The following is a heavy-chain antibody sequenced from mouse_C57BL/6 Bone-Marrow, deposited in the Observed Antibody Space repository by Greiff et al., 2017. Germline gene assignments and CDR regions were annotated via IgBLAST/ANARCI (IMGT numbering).Heavy chain of an antibody. Sequence: VQLQQSGAELARPGASVKLSCKASGYTFTSYGISWVKQRTGQGLEWIGEIYPRSGNTYYNEKFKGKATLTSDKSSSTAYMELRSLTSEDSAVYFCARERVITTVVADWYFDVWGTGTTVTVSS. CDR3: ARERVITTVVADWYFDV. J-gene: IGHJ1*03. D-gene: IGHD1-1*01. CDR2: IYPRSGNT. CDR1: GYTFTSYG. V-gene: IGHV1-81*01.